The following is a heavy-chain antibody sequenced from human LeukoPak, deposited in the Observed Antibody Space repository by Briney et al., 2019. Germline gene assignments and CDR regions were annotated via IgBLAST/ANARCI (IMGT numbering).Heavy chain of an antibody. J-gene: IGHJ6*02. CDR2: IIPILGIA. D-gene: IGHD3-10*01. CDR1: GGTFSSYA. Sequence: ASVKVSCKASGGTFSSYAISWVRQAPGQGLEWMGRIIPILGIANYAQKFQGRVTITADKSTSTAYMELSSLRSEDTAVYYCAWAYGSGSMDVWGQGTTVTVSS. V-gene: IGHV1-69*04. CDR3: AWAYGSGSMDV.